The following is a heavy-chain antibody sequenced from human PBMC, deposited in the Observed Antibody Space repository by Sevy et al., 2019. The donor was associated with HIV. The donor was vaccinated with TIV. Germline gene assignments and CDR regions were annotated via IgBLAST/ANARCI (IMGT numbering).Heavy chain of an antibody. Sequence: GGSLRLSCAASGFTFSSYSMNWVRQAPGKGLEWVSYISSSSSTIYYADSVKDRFTISRDNSKNTLFLQMDSLRGEDTAVYYCARDPRMYGDYLLAYFDYWGQGTLVTVSS. D-gene: IGHD2-8*01. CDR3: ARDPRMYGDYLLAYFDY. J-gene: IGHJ4*02. V-gene: IGHV3-48*01. CDR1: GFTFSSYS. CDR2: ISSSSSTI.